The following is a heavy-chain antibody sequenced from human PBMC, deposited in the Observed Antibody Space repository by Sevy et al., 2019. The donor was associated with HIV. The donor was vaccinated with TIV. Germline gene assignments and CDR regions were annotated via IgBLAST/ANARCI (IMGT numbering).Heavy chain of an antibody. CDR2: SLHSGST. J-gene: IGHJ4*02. V-gene: IGHV4-38-2*02. CDR1: GYSISSGYY. D-gene: IGHD3-10*01. CDR3: ARGLYLDY. Sequence: ETLSLTCTVSGYSISSGYYWGWIRQPPGKGLEWIGSSLHSGSTYCNPSLESRVTISVDTSKNQFSLKMSSVAAADTAVYYCARGLYLDYWGQGILVTVSS.